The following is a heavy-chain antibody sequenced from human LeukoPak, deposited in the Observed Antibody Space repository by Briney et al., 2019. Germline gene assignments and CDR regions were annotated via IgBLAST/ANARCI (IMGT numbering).Heavy chain of an antibody. Sequence: PGGSLRHSCAASGFTFSSYAMSWVRQAPGKGLEWVSAISGSGGSTYYADSVKGRFTISRDNSKNTLYLQMNSLRAEDTAVYYCAKIGGDFWSGYYEEDSGSYWGQGTLVTVSS. J-gene: IGHJ4*02. CDR3: AKIGGDFWSGYYEEDSGSY. CDR1: GFTFSSYA. CDR2: ISGSGGST. D-gene: IGHD3-3*01. V-gene: IGHV3-23*01.